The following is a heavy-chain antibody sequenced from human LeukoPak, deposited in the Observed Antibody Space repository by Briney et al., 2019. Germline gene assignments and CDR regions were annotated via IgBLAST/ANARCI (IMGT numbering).Heavy chain of an antibody. CDR3: ASVRSGTYYFNY. CDR1: GGSVSSGSYY. D-gene: IGHD1/OR15-1a*01. V-gene: IGHV4-61*01. J-gene: IGHJ4*02. Sequence: SETLSLTCTVSGGSVSSGSYYWSWIRQPPGKGLEWIGYISYSGRTNYSPSLKSRVTISVDTSKNQFSLKLTSVTAADTAVYYCASVRSGTYYFNYWGQGALVTVS. CDR2: ISYSGRT.